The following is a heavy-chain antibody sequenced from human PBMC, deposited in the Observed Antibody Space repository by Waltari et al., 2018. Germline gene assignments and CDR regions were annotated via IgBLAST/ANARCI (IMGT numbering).Heavy chain of an antibody. D-gene: IGHD4-17*01. CDR3: VTTTGTVTSGFYYYYMDV. J-gene: IGHJ6*03. V-gene: IGHV4-38-2*02. CDR2: IYHTGST. Sequence: HAQLQESGPGLVKPSETLSLTCTVSGYSISSGYYWGWIRQPPGKGLEWIGSIYHTGSTYDNPSLKSRVTLSVDTSKNQFSLTLNSVTAADTAVYYCVTTTGTVTSGFYYYYMDVWGKGTTVTVSS. CDR1: GYSISSGYY.